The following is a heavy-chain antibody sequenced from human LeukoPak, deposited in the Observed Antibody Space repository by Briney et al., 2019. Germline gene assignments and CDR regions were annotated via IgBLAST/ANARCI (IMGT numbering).Heavy chain of an antibody. D-gene: IGHD4-17*01. CDR2: INPNSGGT. Sequence: EASVKVSCKASGYTFTGYYIHWVRQAHGQGLEWMGWINPNSGGTNYAQKFQGWVTMTRDTSISTAYMELSRLRSDDTAVYYCASTLKVTTPFSLRYWGQGTLVTVSS. J-gene: IGHJ4*02. CDR1: GYTFTGYY. V-gene: IGHV1-2*04. CDR3: ASTLKVTTPFSLRY.